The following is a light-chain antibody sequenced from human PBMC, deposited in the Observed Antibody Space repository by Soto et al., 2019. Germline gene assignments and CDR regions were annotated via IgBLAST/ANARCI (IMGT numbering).Light chain of an antibody. Sequence: EIVFTQSPATLSLSPGARATLSCRASQIVSSYLAWYQQKPGQAPRLLIYDASNRATGIPARFSGSGSGTDFTLTISSLEPEDFAVYYCQQRSNWQLTFGGGTKVEIK. J-gene: IGKJ4*01. CDR1: QIVSSY. CDR3: QQRSNWQLT. CDR2: DAS. V-gene: IGKV3-11*01.